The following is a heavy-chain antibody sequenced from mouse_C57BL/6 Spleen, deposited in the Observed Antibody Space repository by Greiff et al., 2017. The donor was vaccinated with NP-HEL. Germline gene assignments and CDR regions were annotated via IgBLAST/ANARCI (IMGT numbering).Heavy chain of an antibody. CDR3: ARDNDYAPFWYFDV. V-gene: IGHV3-1*01. Sequence: EVQLQESGPGMVKPSQSLSLTCTVTGYSITSGYDWHWIRHFPGNKLEWMGYISYSGSTNYNPSLKSRNSITHDTSKTHFFLKLNSVTTEDTATYYCARDNDYAPFWYFDVWGTGTTVTVSS. D-gene: IGHD2-4*01. CDR2: ISYSGST. J-gene: IGHJ1*03. CDR1: GYSITSGYD.